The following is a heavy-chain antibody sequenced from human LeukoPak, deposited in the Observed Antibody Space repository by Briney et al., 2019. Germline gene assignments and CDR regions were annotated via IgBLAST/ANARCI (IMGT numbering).Heavy chain of an antibody. D-gene: IGHD3-3*01. Sequence: SETLSLTCTVSGGSISSHYWSWIRQPPGKGLEWIGYIYYSGSTNYNPSLKSRVTISVDTSKNQFSLKLSSVTAADTAVYYCARVYYDFWSGYYGFSGYYYMDVWGKGTMVTVSS. V-gene: IGHV4-59*11. CDR3: ARVYYDFWSGYYGFSGYYYMDV. CDR1: GGSISSHY. J-gene: IGHJ6*03. CDR2: IYYSGST.